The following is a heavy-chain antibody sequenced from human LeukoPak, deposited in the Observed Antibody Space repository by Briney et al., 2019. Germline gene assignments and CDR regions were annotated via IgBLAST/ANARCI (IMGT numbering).Heavy chain of an antibody. J-gene: IGHJ4*02. CDR1: GYTLTELS. D-gene: IGHD1-26*01. CDR2: FDPEDGET. CDR3: ATDSGSYTGGALFFDY. V-gene: IGHV1-24*01. Sequence: ASVKVSCKVSGYTLTELSMHWVRQAPGKGLEWMGGFDPEDGETTYAQKFQGRVTMTEDTSTDTAYMELSSLRSEDTAVYYCATDSGSYTGGALFFDYWGQGTLVTVSS.